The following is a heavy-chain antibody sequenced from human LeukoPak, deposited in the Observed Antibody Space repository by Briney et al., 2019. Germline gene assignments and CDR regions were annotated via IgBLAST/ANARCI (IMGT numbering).Heavy chain of an antibody. CDR1: GYTFTSYY. D-gene: IGHD5-12*01. Sequence: ASVKVSCKASGYTFTSYYMHWVRQAPGQGLEWMGWISAYNGNTNYAQKFQGRVTMTTDTSTSTAYMELRSLRSDDTAVYYCASPISMFQHWGQGTLVTVSS. J-gene: IGHJ1*01. CDR2: ISAYNGNT. V-gene: IGHV1-18*04. CDR3: ASPISMFQH.